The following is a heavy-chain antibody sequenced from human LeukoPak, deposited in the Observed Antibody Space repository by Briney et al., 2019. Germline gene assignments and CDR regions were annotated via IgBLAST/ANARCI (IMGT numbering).Heavy chain of an antibody. CDR3: AKSGGGGSGYYNPYYYYMDV. Sequence: GGSLRLSCAASGFTFSNYGMHWIRQAPGKGLEWVAFVPYDGSNKYYADSVKGRFAISRDNSKNTLYLQMNSLRAEDTAVYYCAKSGGGGSGYYNPYYYYMDVWGKGTTVTVSS. CDR2: VPYDGSNK. D-gene: IGHD3-22*01. V-gene: IGHV3-30*02. J-gene: IGHJ6*03. CDR1: GFTFSNYG.